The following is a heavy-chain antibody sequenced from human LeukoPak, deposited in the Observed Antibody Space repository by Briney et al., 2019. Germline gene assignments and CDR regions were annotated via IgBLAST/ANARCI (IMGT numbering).Heavy chain of an antibody. CDR3: ARGGWSESSGYYLPLDY. V-gene: IGHV3-74*01. CDR2: ISSDGSTT. CDR1: GFTFSSYW. Sequence: GGSLRLSCEASGFTFSSYWMHWVRQAPGKGLVWVSRISSDGSTTTYADSVQGYLQMKSLRAEDTAVYYCARGGWSESSGYYLPLDYWGQGTLVTVSS. J-gene: IGHJ4*02. D-gene: IGHD3-22*01.